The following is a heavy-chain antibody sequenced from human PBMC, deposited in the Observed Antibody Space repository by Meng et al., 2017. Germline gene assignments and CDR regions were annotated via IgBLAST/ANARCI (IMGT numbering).Heavy chain of an antibody. Sequence: ERGPGLLKPSGPLPPPCALSGGSSRSSSGWSWARKPPGKGLGWIGEIYHSGSTNYNPSLKSRVTISVDKSKNQFSLKLSSVTAADTAVYYCARWSIYCSGGSCYSFDYWGQGTLVTVSS. D-gene: IGHD2-15*01. J-gene: IGHJ4*02. V-gene: IGHV4-4*02. CDR1: GGSSRSSSG. CDR3: ARWSIYCSGGSCYSFDY. CDR2: IYHSGST.